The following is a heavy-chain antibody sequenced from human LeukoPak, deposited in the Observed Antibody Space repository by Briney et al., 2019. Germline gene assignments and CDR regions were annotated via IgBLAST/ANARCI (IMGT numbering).Heavy chain of an antibody. V-gene: IGHV3-48*04. Sequence: GWSLRLSCAASGFTISRYYMNWVRQAPGKGLEWVSYISSGSTTTYYADSVRGRFTISRDNAKNSLYLQMNSLRAEDTAVYYCARESWLVPTWGQGTLVTVSS. CDR3: ARESWLVPT. J-gene: IGHJ5*02. D-gene: IGHD6-19*01. CDR1: GFTISRYY. CDR2: ISSGSTTT.